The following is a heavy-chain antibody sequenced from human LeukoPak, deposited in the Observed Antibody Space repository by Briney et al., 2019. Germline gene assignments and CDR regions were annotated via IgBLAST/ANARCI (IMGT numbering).Heavy chain of an antibody. J-gene: IGHJ4*02. V-gene: IGHV3-15*01. CDR3: STAGYCSGGDCYSFDY. CDR1: GFTFSTAW. CDR2: IKSKIDGGTT. D-gene: IGHD2-15*01. Sequence: TGGSLRPSCAASGFTFSTAWMCWVRQAPGKGLEWVGRIKSKIDGGTTEYAAPVKGRFTISRDDSKNTVYLQMNSLKTEDTAVYFCSTAGYCSGGDCYSFDYWGQGIRVTLSS.